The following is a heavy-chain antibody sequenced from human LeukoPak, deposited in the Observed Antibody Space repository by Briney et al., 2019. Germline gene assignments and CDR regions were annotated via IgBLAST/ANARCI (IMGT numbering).Heavy chain of an antibody. CDR2: MYTSGAT. CDR3: ARVLRFLEWPSQFDAFDI. Sequence: SETLSLTCTVSGDSISNYYWSWIRQPAGKGLEWIGRMYTSGATNYNPSLKSRTTMSVDTSKNQLSLKLSSVTAADTAVYYCARVLRFLEWPSQFDAFDIWGQGTMVTVSS. V-gene: IGHV4-4*07. CDR1: GDSISNYY. D-gene: IGHD3-3*01. J-gene: IGHJ3*02.